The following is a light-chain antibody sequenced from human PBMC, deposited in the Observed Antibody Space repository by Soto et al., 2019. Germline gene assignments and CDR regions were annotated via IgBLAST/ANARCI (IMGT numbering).Light chain of an antibody. CDR3: QQYGSLSWT. V-gene: IGKV3-20*01. CDR2: GAS. J-gene: IGKJ1*01. CDR1: QSVSSN. Sequence: EIVMTQSPATLSVSPGERATLSCRASQSVSSNLAWYQQKPGQAPRLLIYGASSRATGIPVRFSGSGSGTDFTLTISRLEPEDFAVYYCQQYGSLSWTFGQGTKVDIK.